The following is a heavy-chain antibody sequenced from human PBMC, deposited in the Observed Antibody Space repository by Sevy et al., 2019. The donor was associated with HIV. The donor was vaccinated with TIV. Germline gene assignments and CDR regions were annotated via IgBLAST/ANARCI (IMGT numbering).Heavy chain of an antibody. Sequence: ASVKVSCKASGYTFTSYDINWVRQATGQGLEWMGRMNPSSGNTGYAQKFQGRVTMTRNTSISTAYMELSSLRSEDMAVYYCARGLYGSSYGWAFDIWGQGTMVTVSS. CDR3: ARGLYGSSYGWAFDI. V-gene: IGHV1-8*01. CDR2: MNPSSGNT. D-gene: IGHD5-18*01. CDR1: GYTFTSYD. J-gene: IGHJ3*02.